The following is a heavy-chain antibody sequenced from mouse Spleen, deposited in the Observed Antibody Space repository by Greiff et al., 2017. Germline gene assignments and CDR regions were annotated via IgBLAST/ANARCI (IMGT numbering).Heavy chain of an antibody. CDR1: GFNIKDYY. V-gene: IGHV14-2*01. CDR3: ARSYDGSYYAMDY. J-gene: IGHJ4*01. CDR2: IDPEDGET. Sequence: EVQRVESGAELVKPGASVKLSCTASGFNIKDYYMHWVKQRTEQGLEWIGRIDPEDGETKYAPKFQGKATITADTSSNTAYLQLSSLTSEDTAVYYCARSYDGSYYAMDYWGQGTSVTVSS. D-gene: IGHD2-10*01.